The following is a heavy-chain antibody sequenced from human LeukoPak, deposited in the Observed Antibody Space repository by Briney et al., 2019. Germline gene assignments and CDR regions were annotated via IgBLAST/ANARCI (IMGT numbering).Heavy chain of an antibody. CDR3: ARVGVARLDY. CDR2: IYHSGST. Sequence: SETLSLTCTVSGGSISSGGYYWSWIRQPPGKGLEWIGYIYHSGSTYYNPSLKSRVTISVDRSKNQFSLKLSSVTAADTAVYYCARVGVARLDYWGQGTLVTVSS. D-gene: IGHD2-15*01. CDR1: GGSISSGGYY. V-gene: IGHV4-30-2*01. J-gene: IGHJ4*02.